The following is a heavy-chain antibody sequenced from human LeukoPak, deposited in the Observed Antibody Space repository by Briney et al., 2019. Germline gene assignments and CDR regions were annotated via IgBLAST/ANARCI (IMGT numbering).Heavy chain of an antibody. Sequence: GGSLRLSCAASGFTFSSYWMHWVRQAPGKGLVWVSRINSDGSSTSYADSVKGRFTISRDNAKNTLYLQMNSLRAEDTAVYYCARDRSVTAGYYYYYMDVWGKGTTVTVSS. CDR1: GFTFSSYW. J-gene: IGHJ6*03. CDR3: ARDRSVTAGYYYYYMDV. CDR2: INSDGSST. V-gene: IGHV3-74*01. D-gene: IGHD2-21*02.